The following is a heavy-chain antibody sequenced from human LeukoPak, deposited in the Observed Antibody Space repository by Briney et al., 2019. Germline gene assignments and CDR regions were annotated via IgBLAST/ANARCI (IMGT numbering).Heavy chain of an antibody. V-gene: IGHV4-59*01. D-gene: IGHD6-19*01. CDR2: IYGSGYT. Sequence: SETLSLTCTVSGASISGWYWSWIRQPPGKGLEWIGYIYGSGYTNYNPSLKSRVTMSIDTSKNHFSLNLTPVTAADTATYYCARETSLAGFASGLGFNYWGQGILVTVSS. J-gene: IGHJ4*02. CDR3: ARETSLAGFASGLGFNY. CDR1: GASISGWY.